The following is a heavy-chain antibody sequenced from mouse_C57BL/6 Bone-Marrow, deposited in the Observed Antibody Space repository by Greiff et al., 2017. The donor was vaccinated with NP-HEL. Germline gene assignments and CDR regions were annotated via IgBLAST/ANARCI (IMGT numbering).Heavy chain of an antibody. V-gene: IGHV1-39*01. CDR2: INPNYGTT. Sequence: EVQRVESGPELVKPGASVKISCKASGYSFTDYNMNWVKQSNGKSLEWIGVINPNYGTTSYNQKFKGKATLTVDQSSSTAYMQLNSLTSEDSAVYYCAREGITTVVERAWFAYWGQGTLVTVSA. CDR1: GYSFTDYN. J-gene: IGHJ3*01. D-gene: IGHD1-1*01. CDR3: AREGITTVVERAWFAY.